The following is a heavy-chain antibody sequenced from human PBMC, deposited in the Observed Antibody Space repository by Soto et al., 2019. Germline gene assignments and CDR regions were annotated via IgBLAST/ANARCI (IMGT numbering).Heavy chain of an antibody. Sequence: PSETLSLTSTVSGYSTSSGSYWAWIRQPPGKGPEWIASIYHGGTTFYNPSLKSRITISVDTPNNQFSLKLTSVTAADTAVYYCARVHVMVVAGSTFDYWGHGTLVTSPQ. CDR1: GYSTSSGSY. J-gene: IGHJ4*01. CDR2: IYHGGTT. D-gene: IGHD6-19*01. V-gene: IGHV4-38-2*02. CDR3: ARVHVMVVAGSTFDY.